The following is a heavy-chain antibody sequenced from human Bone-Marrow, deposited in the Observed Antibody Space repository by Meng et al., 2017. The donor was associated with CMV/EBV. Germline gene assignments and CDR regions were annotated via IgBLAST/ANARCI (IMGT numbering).Heavy chain of an antibody. CDR2: IHGSGGST. CDR3: AKSIQYSGDDCYSAFDY. J-gene: IGHJ4*02. CDR1: LGVSSYG. V-gene: IGHV3-23*01. D-gene: IGHD2-21*02. Sequence: LGVSSYGMRWVRQAAGKGVEWVSVIHGSGGSTYCADSVRGRFTISRDNSKNTLWLQMSSLRAGDTAAYFCAKSIQYSGDDCYSAFDYWGQGTLVTVSS.